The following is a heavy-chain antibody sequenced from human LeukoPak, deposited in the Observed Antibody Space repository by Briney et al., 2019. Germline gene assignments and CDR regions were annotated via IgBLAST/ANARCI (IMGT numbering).Heavy chain of an antibody. CDR1: GGSISSYY. CDR2: IYYSGST. V-gene: IGHV4-59*12. CDR3: ARAMYYYEKNWFDP. Sequence: SETLSLTCTVSGGSISSYYWSWIRQPPGKGLEWIGSIYYSGSTYYNPSLKSRVTISVDTSKNQFSLKLSSVTAADTAVYYCARAMYYYEKNWFDPWGQGTLVTVSS. J-gene: IGHJ5*02. D-gene: IGHD3-22*01.